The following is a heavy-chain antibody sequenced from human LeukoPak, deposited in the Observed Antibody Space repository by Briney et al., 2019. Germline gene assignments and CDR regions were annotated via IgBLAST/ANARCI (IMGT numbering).Heavy chain of an antibody. Sequence: GGSLRLSCAASGFTFSSYSMNWVRQAPGKGLEWVSSISSRSSYIYYADSVKGRFTISRDNAKNSLYLQMNSLRAEDTAVYYCARVGAGSDYYDSSGYSDDAFDIWGQGTMVTVSS. D-gene: IGHD3-22*01. CDR1: GFTFSSYS. CDR3: ARVGAGSDYYDSSGYSDDAFDI. V-gene: IGHV3-21*01. CDR2: ISSRSSYI. J-gene: IGHJ3*02.